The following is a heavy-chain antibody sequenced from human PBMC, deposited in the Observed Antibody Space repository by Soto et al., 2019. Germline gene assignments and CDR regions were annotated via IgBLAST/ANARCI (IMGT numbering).Heavy chain of an antibody. CDR2: ISSSGSTI. CDR1: GFTFSDYY. Sequence: AGGSLRLSCAASGFTFSDYYMSWIRQAPGKGLEWVSYISSSGSTIYYADSVKGRFTISRDNAKNSLYLQMNSLRAEDTAVYYCARCGELGCPAYYMDVWGKGTTVTVSS. D-gene: IGHD3-10*01. V-gene: IGHV3-11*01. CDR3: ARCGELGCPAYYMDV. J-gene: IGHJ6*03.